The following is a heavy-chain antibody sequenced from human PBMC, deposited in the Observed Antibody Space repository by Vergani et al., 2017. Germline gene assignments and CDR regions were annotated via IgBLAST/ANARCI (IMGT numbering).Heavy chain of an antibody. CDR3: AGLRFLEWLGDYYGMDV. CDR1: GYTFTSYD. CDR2: MNPNSGNT. V-gene: IGHV1-8*01. J-gene: IGHJ6*02. Sequence: VQLVQSGAEVKKPGATVKISCKASGYTFTSYDINWVRQATGQGIEWMGWMNPNSGNTGYAQKFQGRVTMTRNTSISTADMELSSLRSEDTAVYYCAGLRFLEWLGDYYGMDVWGQGTTVTVSS. D-gene: IGHD3-3*01.